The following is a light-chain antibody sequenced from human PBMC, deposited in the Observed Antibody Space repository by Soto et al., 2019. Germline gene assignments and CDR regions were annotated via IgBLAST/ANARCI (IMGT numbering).Light chain of an antibody. Sequence: EIVLTQSPGTLSLSPGERATLSCRASQSVSNNYLAWYQQKPGQAPRLLIYDAYNRATGIPPRFSGSGFGTEFTLTISSLQSEDFAVYYCQQYKNWPLFGQGTRLEIK. J-gene: IGKJ5*01. CDR3: QQYKNWPL. CDR2: DAY. V-gene: IGKV3D-15*01. CDR1: QSVSNN.